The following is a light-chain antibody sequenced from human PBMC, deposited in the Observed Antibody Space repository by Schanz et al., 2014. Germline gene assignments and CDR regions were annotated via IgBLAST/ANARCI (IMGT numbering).Light chain of an antibody. CDR3: SSYAGSNNFGV. J-gene: IGLJ2*01. CDR1: SSDIGGYNY. CDR2: DVT. V-gene: IGLV2-8*01. Sequence: QSALTQPPSASGSPGQSVTISCTGSSSDIGGYNYVSWYQQHPGKAPKLMIYDVTKRPSGVPDRFSGSKSGNTASLTVSGLQADDEADYYCSSYAGSNNFGVFGGGTKVTVL.